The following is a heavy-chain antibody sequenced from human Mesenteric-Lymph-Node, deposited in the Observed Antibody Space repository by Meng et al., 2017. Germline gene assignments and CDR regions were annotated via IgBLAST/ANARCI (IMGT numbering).Heavy chain of an antibody. V-gene: IGHV4-38-2*02. CDR2: IYHSGTA. Sequence: GSLRLSCNVSGYTITSGYYWGWIRQAPGKGLEWIGIIYHSGTAYYNPSLKSRVTISVDTSKNQFSLNLSSVTAADTAVYFCAREVAYWGQGTLVTVSS. J-gene: IGHJ4*02. CDR3: AREVAY. CDR1: GYTITSGYY.